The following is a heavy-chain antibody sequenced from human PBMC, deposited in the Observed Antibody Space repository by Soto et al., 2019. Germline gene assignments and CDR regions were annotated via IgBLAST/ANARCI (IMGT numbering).Heavy chain of an antibody. Sequence: PSETLSLTCAVYGGSFCGYYWSWIRQPPGKGREWIGEINHSGSTNYNPSLKSRVTISVDTSKNQFSLKLSSVTAADTAVYYCARGYSSSWHPRFSRPWAYWGQGTLVTVSS. D-gene: IGHD6-13*01. CDR1: GGSFCGYY. CDR2: INHSGST. J-gene: IGHJ4*02. V-gene: IGHV4-34*01. CDR3: ARGYSSSWHPRFSRPWAY.